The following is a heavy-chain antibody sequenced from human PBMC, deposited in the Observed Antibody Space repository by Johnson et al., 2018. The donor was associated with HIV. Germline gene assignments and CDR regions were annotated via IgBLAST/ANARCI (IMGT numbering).Heavy chain of an antibody. J-gene: IGHJ3*02. Sequence: QMQLVESGGGVVQPGRSLRLSCAASGFTFSSNAIHWVRQAPGKGLEWVAVISSDGTNTYYTDSVKGRFTISRDNTKNTVSLQMIILRPKDTGVYYCASGVTPRAPLRIWGQGTMVTVSS. V-gene: IGHV3-30*04. D-gene: IGHD2-21*02. CDR2: ISSDGTNT. CDR1: GFTFSSNA. CDR3: ASGVTPRAPLRI.